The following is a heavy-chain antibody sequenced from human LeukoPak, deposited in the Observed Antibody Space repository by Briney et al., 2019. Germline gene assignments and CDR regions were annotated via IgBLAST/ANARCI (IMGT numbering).Heavy chain of an antibody. CDR3: ARDQAVAGVDY. Sequence: GGSLRLSCAASGFTFSSYSMNWVRQAPGKGLEWVSSISSSSSYIYYADSVKCRFTISRDNAKNSLYLQMNSLRAEDTAVYYCARDQAVAGVDYWGQGTLVTVSS. CDR2: ISSSSSYI. V-gene: IGHV3-21*06. CDR1: GFTFSSYS. J-gene: IGHJ4*02. D-gene: IGHD6-19*01.